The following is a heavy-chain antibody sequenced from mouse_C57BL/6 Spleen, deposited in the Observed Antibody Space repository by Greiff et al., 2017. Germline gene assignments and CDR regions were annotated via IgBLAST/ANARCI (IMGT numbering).Heavy chain of an antibody. D-gene: IGHD4-1*01. CDR3: ARERANWDEPFAY. J-gene: IGHJ3*01. CDR2: IDPSDSET. Sequence: QVQLQQPGAELVRPGSSVKLSCKASGYTFTSYWMHWVKQRPIQGLEWIGNIDPSDSETHYNQKFKDKATLTVDKSSSTAYMQLSSLTSEDSAVYYCARERANWDEPFAYWGQGTLVTVSA. V-gene: IGHV1-52*01. CDR1: GYTFTSYW.